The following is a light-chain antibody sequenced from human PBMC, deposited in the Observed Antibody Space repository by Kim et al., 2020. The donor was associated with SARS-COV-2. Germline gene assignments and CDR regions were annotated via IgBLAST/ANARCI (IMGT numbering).Light chain of an antibody. CDR1: QSVRGY. Sequence: LSPGERATLSCRASQSVRGYLAWYQQKPGQAPRLLIHDASNRATGIPARFSGSGSGTDFTLTISSLEPEDFAVYYCQQRNSWPITFGQGTRLEIK. CDR3: QQRNSWPIT. V-gene: IGKV3-11*01. CDR2: DAS. J-gene: IGKJ5*01.